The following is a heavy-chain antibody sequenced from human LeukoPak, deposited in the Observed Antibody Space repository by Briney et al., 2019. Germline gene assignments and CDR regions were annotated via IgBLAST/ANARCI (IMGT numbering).Heavy chain of an antibody. J-gene: IGHJ4*02. CDR3: ARDLGSGSVY. CDR1: GYTFTGHY. V-gene: IGHV1-2*02. CDR2: MNPNSGGT. D-gene: IGHD3-10*02. Sequence: ASVKVSCKASGYTFTGHYIHWVRQAPGQGLEWMGWMNPNSGGTNYAQKFQGRVTMTRDTSINTAYMELSRLTSDDTAVYYCARDLGSGSVYWGQGTLVTVSS.